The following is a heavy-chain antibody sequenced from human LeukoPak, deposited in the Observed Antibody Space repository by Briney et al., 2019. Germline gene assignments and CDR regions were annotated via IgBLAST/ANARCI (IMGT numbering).Heavy chain of an antibody. CDR2: MSGSGDGT. D-gene: IGHD3-16*01. V-gene: IGHV3-23*01. CDR1: GFAFSNFA. J-gene: IGHJ6*03. Sequence: PGGSLRLSCAASGFAFSNFAMSWVRQAPGKGLEWVSAMSGSGDGTYYADSVKGRFTISRDNSKNTLYLQMNSLRAEDTAVYYCAKVMGQRLYDYCMDVWGKGTTVTVSS. CDR3: AKVMGQRLYDYCMDV.